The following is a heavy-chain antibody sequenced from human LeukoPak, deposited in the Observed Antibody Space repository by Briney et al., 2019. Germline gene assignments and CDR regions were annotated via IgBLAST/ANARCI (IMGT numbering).Heavy chain of an antibody. Sequence: GVLRLSCAASGLTFSSYAMSWVRQAPGKGLEWVSAISGSGGSTYYADSVKGRFTISRDNSKNTLYLQMNSLRAEDTAVYYCAKDLLYDFWSGYYRYWGQGTLVTVSS. CDR3: AKDLLYDFWSGYYRY. D-gene: IGHD3-3*01. V-gene: IGHV3-23*01. J-gene: IGHJ4*02. CDR1: GLTFSSYA. CDR2: ISGSGGST.